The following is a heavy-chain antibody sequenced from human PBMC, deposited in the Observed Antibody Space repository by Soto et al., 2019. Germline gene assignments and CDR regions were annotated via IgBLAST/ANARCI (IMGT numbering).Heavy chain of an antibody. CDR1: GFTFSSYW. CDR3: ARERGLWAAAGTAFDY. CDR2: IKQDGSEK. J-gene: IGHJ4*02. V-gene: IGHV3-7*01. Sequence: GGSLRLSCAASGFTFSSYWMSWVRQAPGKGLEWVANIKQDGSEKYYVDSVKGRFTISRDNAKNSLYLQMNSLRAEDTAVYYCARERGLWAAAGTAFDYWGQGTLVTVSS. D-gene: IGHD6-13*01.